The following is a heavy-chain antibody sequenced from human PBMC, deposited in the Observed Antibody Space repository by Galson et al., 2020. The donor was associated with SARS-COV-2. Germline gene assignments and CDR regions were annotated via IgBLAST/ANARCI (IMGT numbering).Heavy chain of an antibody. J-gene: IGHJ5*02. Sequence: SETLSLTCTVSGGSISSSSYYWGWIRQPPGQGLEWLGSIYYSGSTYYNPSLKSRVTISVDTSKNQFSLKLSSVTAADTAVYYCARAGWCGEPIPFDPWGQGTLVTVSS. CDR2: IYYSGST. V-gene: IGHV4-39*07. CDR3: ARAGWCGEPIPFDP. D-gene: IGHD3-10*01. CDR1: GGSISSSSYY.